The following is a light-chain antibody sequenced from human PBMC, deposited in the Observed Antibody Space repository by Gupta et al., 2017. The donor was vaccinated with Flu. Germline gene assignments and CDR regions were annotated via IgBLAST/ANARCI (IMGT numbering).Light chain of an antibody. Sequence: VTPGEPASISCRSSQSLLHTNGYNYLDWYLQKPGQSPQLLIYAGSNRASGVPDRFSGSGSGTDFTLKISRVEADDVGVYYCMQARQSPPAFGPGTKVAIK. V-gene: IGKV2-28*01. CDR1: QSLLHTNGYNY. CDR3: MQARQSPPA. J-gene: IGKJ1*01. CDR2: AGS.